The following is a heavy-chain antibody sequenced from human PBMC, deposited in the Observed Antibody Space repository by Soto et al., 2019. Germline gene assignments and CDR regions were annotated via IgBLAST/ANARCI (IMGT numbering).Heavy chain of an antibody. CDR1: GGSFSGYY. J-gene: IGHJ4*02. Sequence: PSETLSLTCAVYGGSFSGYYWSWIRQPPGKGLEWIGEINHSGSTNYIPSLKSRVTISVDTSKNQFSLKLSSVTAADTAVYYCVIVNVTLDLWGQGTLVTVSS. CDR3: VIVNVTLDL. CDR2: INHSGST. V-gene: IGHV4-34*01. D-gene: IGHD1-26*01.